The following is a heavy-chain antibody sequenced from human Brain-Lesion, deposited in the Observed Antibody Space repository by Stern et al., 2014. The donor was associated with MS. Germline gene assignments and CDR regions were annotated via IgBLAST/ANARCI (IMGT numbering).Heavy chain of an antibody. Sequence: QVQLVQSGAEVKKPGASVKVSCTTSGYIFTGYYIHWVRQASGQGLERMAWINHNTGGTKYAQKFQGRVTMSRDTSISTAYVELSSLTSDDTAVYYCARDQRGITIFGVVTDYYYLGMDVWGQGTTVTVSS. V-gene: IGHV1-2*02. D-gene: IGHD3-3*01. J-gene: IGHJ6*02. CDR1: GYIFTGYY. CDR2: INHNTGGT. CDR3: ARDQRGITIFGVVTDYYYLGMDV.